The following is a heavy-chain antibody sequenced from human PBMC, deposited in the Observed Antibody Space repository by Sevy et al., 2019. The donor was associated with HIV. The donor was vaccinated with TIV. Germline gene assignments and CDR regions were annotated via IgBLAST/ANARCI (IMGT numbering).Heavy chain of an antibody. CDR3: ARARRITMIVVVTPGFDY. CDR1: GFTFSSYS. CDR2: ISSSSSTI. J-gene: IGHJ4*02. V-gene: IGHV3-48*01. D-gene: IGHD3-22*01. Sequence: GGSLRLSCAASGFTFSSYSMNWVRQAPGKGLEWVSYISSSSSTIYYADSVKGRFTISRDNAKNSLYLQMNSLSAEDTAVYYCARARRITMIVVVTPGFDYWGQGTLVTVSS.